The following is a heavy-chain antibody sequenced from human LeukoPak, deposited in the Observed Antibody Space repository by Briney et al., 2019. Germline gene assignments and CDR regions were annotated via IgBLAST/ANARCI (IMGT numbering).Heavy chain of an antibody. D-gene: IGHD6-25*01. CDR2: MNPNSGNT. CDR1: GYTFTSYD. J-gene: IGHJ4*02. V-gene: IGHV1-8*01. Sequence: ASVKVSCKASGYTFTSYDINWVRQATGHGLEWMGWMNPNSGNTGYAQKFQGRVTMTRNTSISTAYMELSSLRSEDTAVYYCARGGSAATGFDYWGQGTLVTVSS. CDR3: ARGGSAATGFDY.